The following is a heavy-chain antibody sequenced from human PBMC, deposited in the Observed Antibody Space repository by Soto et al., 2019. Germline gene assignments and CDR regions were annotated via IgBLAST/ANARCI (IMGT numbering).Heavy chain of an antibody. D-gene: IGHD5-12*01. V-gene: IGHV3-23*01. J-gene: IGHJ4*02. CDR1: GFSFDDYA. CDR2: ISGSGDNT. CDR3: AKGYYSGYDFAYFDY. Sequence: GGSLRLSCAASGFSFDDYAMTWVRQATGKGLEWVSAISGSGDNTYYADSVKGRFTIARDNSRNTLYLQLNTLRAEDTALYYCAKGYYSGYDFAYFDYWGQGTLVTVSS.